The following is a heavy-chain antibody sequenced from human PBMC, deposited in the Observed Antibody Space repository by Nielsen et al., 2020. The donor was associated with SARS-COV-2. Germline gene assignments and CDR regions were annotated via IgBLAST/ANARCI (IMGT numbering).Heavy chain of an antibody. CDR1: GGSISSGGYS. V-gene: IGHV4-39*07. D-gene: IGHD5-12*01. J-gene: IGHJ6*03. CDR3: ARDVGWLLSYYYYMDV. Sequence: SETLSLTCAVSGGSISSGGYSWSWIRQPPGKGLEWIGSIYYSGSTYYNPSLKSRVTISVDTSKNQFSLKLSSVTAADTAVYYCARDVGWLLSYYYYMDVWGKGTTVTVSS. CDR2: IYYSGST.